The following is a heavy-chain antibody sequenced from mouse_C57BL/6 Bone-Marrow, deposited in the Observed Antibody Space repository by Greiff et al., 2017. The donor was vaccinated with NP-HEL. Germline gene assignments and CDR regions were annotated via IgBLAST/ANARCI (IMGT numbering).Heavy chain of an antibody. CDR2: INPNNGGT. Sequence: EVQLQQSGPELVKPGASVKISCKASGYTFTDYYMNWVKQSHGKSLEWIGDINPNNGGTSYNQKFKGKATLTVDKSSSTAYMELRSLTSEDSAVYNCARPGSSPWWGQGTTVTVSS. V-gene: IGHV1-26*01. J-gene: IGHJ2*01. CDR3: ARPGSSPW. D-gene: IGHD1-1*01. CDR1: GYTFTDYY.